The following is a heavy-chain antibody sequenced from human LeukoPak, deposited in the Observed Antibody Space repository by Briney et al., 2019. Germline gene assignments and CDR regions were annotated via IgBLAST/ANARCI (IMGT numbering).Heavy chain of an antibody. Sequence: SQTLSLTCTVSGGSISSGGYYWSWIRQHPGKGLEWIGYIYYSGGAYYNPSLKSRVTISVDTSKNQFSLKLSSVTAADTAVYYCARGGFVPAANDQYYYYGMDVWGQGTTVTVSS. V-gene: IGHV4-31*03. CDR1: GGSISSGGYY. CDR2: IYYSGGA. D-gene: IGHD2-2*01. J-gene: IGHJ6*02. CDR3: ARGGFVPAANDQYYYYGMDV.